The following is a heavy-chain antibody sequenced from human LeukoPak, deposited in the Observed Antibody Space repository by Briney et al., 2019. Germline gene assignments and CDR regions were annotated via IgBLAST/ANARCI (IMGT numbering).Heavy chain of an antibody. V-gene: IGHV3-23*01. CDR1: GFTFSSYA. CDR3: AKVACSGRSCYFDY. Sequence: PGGSLTLSCAASGFTFSSYAMSWVRRAPGKGLEGVSAMSGSGGSTYYADSVKGRFTISRDSSNNTLYLQMNRLSAQNTAVYYCAKVACSGRSCYFDYWGQGTLVTVSS. CDR2: MSGSGGST. J-gene: IGHJ4*02. D-gene: IGHD2-15*01.